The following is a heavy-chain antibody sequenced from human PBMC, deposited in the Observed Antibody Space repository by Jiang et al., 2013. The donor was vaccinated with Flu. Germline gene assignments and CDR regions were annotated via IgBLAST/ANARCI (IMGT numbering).Heavy chain of an antibody. CDR3: ATRSGYDYNYYYGMDV. Sequence: EVKKPGASVKVSCKVSGYTLTELSMHWVRQAPGKGLEWMGGFDPEDGETIYAQKFQGRVTMTEDTSTDTAYMELSSLRSEDTAVYYCATRSGYDYNYYYGMDVWGQGTTVTVSS. CDR2: FDPEDGET. CDR1: GYTLTELS. D-gene: IGHD5-12*01. V-gene: IGHV1-24*01. J-gene: IGHJ6*02.